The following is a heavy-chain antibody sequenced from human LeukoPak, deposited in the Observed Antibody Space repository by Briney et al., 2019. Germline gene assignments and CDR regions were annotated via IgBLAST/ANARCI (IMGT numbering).Heavy chain of an antibody. Sequence: SETLSLTRAVYGGSFSGYYWSWIRQPPGKGLEWIGEINHSGSTNYNPSLKSRVTISVDTSKNQFSLKLSSVTAADTAVYYCARKTRWLAYYYYYGMDVWGQGTTVTVSS. CDR3: ARKTRWLAYYYYYGMDV. V-gene: IGHV4-34*01. D-gene: IGHD4-23*01. CDR1: GGSFSGYY. J-gene: IGHJ6*02. CDR2: INHSGST.